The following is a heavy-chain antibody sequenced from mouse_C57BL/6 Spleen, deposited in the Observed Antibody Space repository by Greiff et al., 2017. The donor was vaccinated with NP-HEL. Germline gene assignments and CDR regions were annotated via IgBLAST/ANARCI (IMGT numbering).Heavy chain of an antibody. V-gene: IGHV1-9*01. D-gene: IGHD2-5*01. Sequence: VKLQESGAELMKPGASVKLSCKATGYTFTGYWIEWVKQRPGHGLEWIGEILPGSGSTNYNEKFKGKATFTADTSSNTAYMQLSSLTTEDSAIYYCARKKGSYYSKNWYFDVWGTGTTVTVSS. CDR3: ARKKGSYYSKNWYFDV. J-gene: IGHJ1*03. CDR2: ILPGSGST. CDR1: GYTFTGYW.